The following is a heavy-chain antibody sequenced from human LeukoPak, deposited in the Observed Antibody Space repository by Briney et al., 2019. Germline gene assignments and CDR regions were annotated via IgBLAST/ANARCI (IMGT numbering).Heavy chain of an antibody. D-gene: IGHD6-19*01. CDR3: ASAYSNGWYVPFDS. Sequence: PSETLSLTRAVYGGSFSGYFWTWIRQPPGKGLEWIGEINHSGSTNYNPSLKSRVTISVDTSKNQFSLKLTSVTAADTAIYYCASAYSNGWYVPFDSWGQGTLVTVSS. CDR2: INHSGST. J-gene: IGHJ4*02. CDR1: GGSFSGYF. V-gene: IGHV4-34*01.